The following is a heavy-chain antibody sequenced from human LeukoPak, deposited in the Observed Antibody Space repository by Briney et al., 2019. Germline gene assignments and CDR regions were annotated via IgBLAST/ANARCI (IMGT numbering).Heavy chain of an antibody. CDR3: AKGADYYGSGALDP. CDR1: GFTFDDYA. CDR2: ISWNSGSI. V-gene: IGHV3-9*01. Sequence: PGRSLRLSCAASGFTFDDYAMHWVRLAPGKGLEWVSGISWNSGSIGYADSVKGRFTISRDNAKNSLYLQMNSLRAEDTALYYCAKGADYYGSGALDPWGQGTLVTVSS. D-gene: IGHD3-10*01. J-gene: IGHJ5*02.